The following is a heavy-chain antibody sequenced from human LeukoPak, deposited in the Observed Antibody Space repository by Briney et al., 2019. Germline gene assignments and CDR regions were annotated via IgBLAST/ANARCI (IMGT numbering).Heavy chain of an antibody. J-gene: IGHJ5*02. D-gene: IGHD3-10*01. CDR2: IYETDNT. V-gene: IGHV4-30-2*01. CDR1: GVSITTGSYF. Sequence: SETLSLTCTVSGVSITTGSYFWGWIRQPPGRGLEWIGYIYETDNTYYSPSLQSRVTISVDRSKNPFSLKLHSVTAADTAVYYFARIKTPDYHGSGSLFFDAWGQGTLVTVSA. CDR3: ARIKTPDYHGSGSLFFDA.